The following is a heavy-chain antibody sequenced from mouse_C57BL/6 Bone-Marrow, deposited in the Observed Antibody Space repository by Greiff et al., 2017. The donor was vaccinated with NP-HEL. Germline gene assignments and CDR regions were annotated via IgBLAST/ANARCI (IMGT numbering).Heavy chain of an antibody. Sequence: VQLQQSGPELVKPGASVKISCKASGYTFTDYYMNWVKQSHGKSLEWIGDINPNNGGTSYNQKFKGKATLTVDKSSSTAYMELRSLTSEDSAVYYCARGTVVATDFDYWGQGTTLTVSS. V-gene: IGHV1-26*01. CDR2: INPNNGGT. CDR3: ARGTVVATDFDY. J-gene: IGHJ2*01. CDR1: GYTFTDYY. D-gene: IGHD1-1*01.